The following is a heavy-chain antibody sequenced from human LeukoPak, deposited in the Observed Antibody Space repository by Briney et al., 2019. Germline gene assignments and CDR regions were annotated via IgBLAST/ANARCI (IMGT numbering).Heavy chain of an antibody. CDR2: IKSDGSET. V-gene: IGHV3-74*01. CDR1: GFTFSRHW. J-gene: IGHJ4*02. D-gene: IGHD3-3*02. CDR3: ARVISYFDL. Sequence: GGSLRLSCAASGFTFSRHWMHWVRQGPGKALEWVSRIKSDGSETQYADSVKGRFTISRDNAHNTLYLQMTSLRPEDTAIYYCARVISYFDLWGQGALVTASS.